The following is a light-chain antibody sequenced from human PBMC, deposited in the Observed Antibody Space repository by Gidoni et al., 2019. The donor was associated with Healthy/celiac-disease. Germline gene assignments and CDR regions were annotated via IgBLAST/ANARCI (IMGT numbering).Light chain of an antibody. CDR2: AAS. J-gene: IGKJ3*01. Sequence: DIQMTQSPSSLSASVGDRVTITSRASQSISSYLNWYQQKPGKAPKLLIYAASSLQSGVPSRFSGSGSGTDFTLTISSLQPEDFATYYCQPSYSTPLTFGPXTKVDLK. V-gene: IGKV1-39*01. CDR3: QPSYSTPLT. CDR1: QSISSY.